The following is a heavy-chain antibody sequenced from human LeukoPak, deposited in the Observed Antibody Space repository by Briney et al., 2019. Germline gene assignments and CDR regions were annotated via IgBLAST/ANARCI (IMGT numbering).Heavy chain of an antibody. V-gene: IGHV3-66*01. D-gene: IGHD3-22*01. CDR2: IYSGGST. CDR1: GFTVSSNY. Sequence: PGGSLRLSCAASGFTVSSNYMSWVRQAPGKGLEWVSVIYSGGSTYYADSVKGRFTISRDNSKNTLYLQMNSRRAEDTAVYYCASPRYYYDSSGYYGDYWGQGTLVTVSS. CDR3: ASPRYYYDSSGYYGDY. J-gene: IGHJ4*02.